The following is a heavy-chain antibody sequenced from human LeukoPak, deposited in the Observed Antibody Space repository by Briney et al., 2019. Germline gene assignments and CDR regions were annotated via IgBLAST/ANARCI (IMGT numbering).Heavy chain of an antibody. CDR3: ARDRVLFDY. V-gene: IGHV4-59*01. J-gene: IGHJ4*02. Sequence: PSETLSLTCTVSGGSISSYYWSWIRQPPGKGLEWIGYIYYSGSTNYNPSLKSRVTISVDTSKNQFSLKLSSVTAADTAVYYCARDRVLFDYWGQGTLVTVSS. D-gene: IGHD2/OR15-2a*01. CDR1: GGSISSYY. CDR2: IYYSGST.